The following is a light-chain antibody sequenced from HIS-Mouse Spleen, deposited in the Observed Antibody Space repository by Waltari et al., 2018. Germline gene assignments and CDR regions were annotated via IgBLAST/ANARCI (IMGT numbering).Light chain of an antibody. CDR2: DAS. V-gene: IGKV1-13*02. Sequence: IQLTQSPSSLSASVGHRVTITCRASQGISSALAWYQQKPGKAPKLLIYDASSLESGVPSRFSGSGSGTDFTLTISSLQPEDFATYYCQQFNSYPLFGQGTKLEIK. J-gene: IGKJ2*01. CDR3: QQFNSYPL. CDR1: QGISSA.